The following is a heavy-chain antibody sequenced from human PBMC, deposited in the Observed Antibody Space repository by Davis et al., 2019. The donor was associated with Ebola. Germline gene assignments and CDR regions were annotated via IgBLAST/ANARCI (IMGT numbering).Heavy chain of an antibody. Sequence: HTGGSLRLSCAASGFSFNPYVMHWVRQAPGKGLVWVSRIERDGSKTLDAAAVRGRFIMSRDNAKNTLYLQMNSLRVEDTAIYYCVRDDGDFGIDSWGQGTLVSVSS. J-gene: IGHJ4*02. D-gene: IGHD4-17*01. V-gene: IGHV3-74*03. CDR3: VRDDGDFGIDS. CDR2: IERDGSKT. CDR1: GFSFNPYV.